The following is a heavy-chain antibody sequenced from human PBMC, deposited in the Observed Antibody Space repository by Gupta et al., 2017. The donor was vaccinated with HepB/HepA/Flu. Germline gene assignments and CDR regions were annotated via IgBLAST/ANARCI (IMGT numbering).Heavy chain of an antibody. CDR1: GGTSNNYS. CDR3: ARGQGSGNYYNFPLHWFDA. Sequence: QVQLVQSGAEVKKPGSSVTVSCKASGGTSNNYSITWVRQAPGQGLEWLGGIIPIFGSSNYAPKFQGRGTSTADKSTNTAYMKLSSLTSDDTAGYECARGQGSGNYYNFPLHWFDAGGQGTLVTVSS. V-gene: IGHV1-69*06. D-gene: IGHD3/OR15-3a*01. CDR2: IIPIFGSS. J-gene: IGHJ5*02.